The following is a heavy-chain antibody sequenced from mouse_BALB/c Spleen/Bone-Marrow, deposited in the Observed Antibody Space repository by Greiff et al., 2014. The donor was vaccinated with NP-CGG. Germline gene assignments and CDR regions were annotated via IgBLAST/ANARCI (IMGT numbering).Heavy chain of an antibody. CDR3: ARSYYGNYYAMDY. CDR2: ISTYSGNT. V-gene: IGHV1-67*01. J-gene: IGHJ4*01. Sequence: ESGPELVRPGVSVKTSCKGSGYTFTDYAMHWVKQSHAKSLEWIGVISTYSGNTNYNQKFKGKATMTVDKSSSTAYMELARLTSEDSAIYYCARSYYGNYYAMDYWGQGTSVTVSS. CDR1: GYTFTDYA. D-gene: IGHD2-10*01.